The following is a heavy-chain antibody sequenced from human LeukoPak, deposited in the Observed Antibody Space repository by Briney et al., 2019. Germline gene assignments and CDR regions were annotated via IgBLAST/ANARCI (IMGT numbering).Heavy chain of an antibody. V-gene: IGHV3-23*01. CDR2: IGGRGNNI. CDR1: IFTFTNYD. CDR3: TRGSASTWYDY. J-gene: IGHJ4*02. Sequence: GGSLRLPCTASIFTFTNYDMSWVRQSTGRGLEWVSLIGGRGNNIYYAESVKGRFTISRDNSKNTPYLQMNGLRADDTAVYYGTRGSASTWYDYWGQGILVTVSS. D-gene: IGHD6-13*01.